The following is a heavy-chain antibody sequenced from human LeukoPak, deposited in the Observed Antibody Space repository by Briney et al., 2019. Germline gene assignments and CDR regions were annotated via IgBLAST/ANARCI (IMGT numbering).Heavy chain of an antibody. V-gene: IGHV3-48*04. Sequence: GGSLRLSCAASGFTFSSYSMNWVRQAPGKGLEWVSYISSSSSTIYYADSVKGRFTISRDNAKNSLYLQMNSLRAEDTAVYYCAREYYSSSWSGNYFDYWGQGTLVTVSS. J-gene: IGHJ4*02. CDR3: AREYYSSSWSGNYFDY. D-gene: IGHD6-13*01. CDR1: GFTFSSYS. CDR2: ISSSSSTI.